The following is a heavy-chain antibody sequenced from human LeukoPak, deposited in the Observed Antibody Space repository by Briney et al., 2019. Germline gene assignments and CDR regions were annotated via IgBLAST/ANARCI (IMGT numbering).Heavy chain of an antibody. Sequence: GASLRLSCAASGFTFSSYAMSWVRQAPGKGLEWVSAISGSGGSTYYADSVKGRFTISRDNSKNSLYLQMSSLRAEDTAVYYCARTRARGLIGYWGQGTLVTVSS. CDR2: ISGSGGST. CDR3: ARTRARGLIGY. V-gene: IGHV3-23*01. D-gene: IGHD3-10*01. CDR1: GFTFSSYA. J-gene: IGHJ4*02.